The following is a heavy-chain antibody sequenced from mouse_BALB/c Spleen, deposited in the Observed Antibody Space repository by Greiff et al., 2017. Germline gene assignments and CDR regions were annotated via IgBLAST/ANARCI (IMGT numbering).Heavy chain of an antibody. V-gene: IGHV1S135*01. J-gene: IGHJ4*01. CDR3: ARGYYGNYAMDY. D-gene: IGHD2-1*01. Sequence: EVQLVESGPELGKPGASVKISCKASGYSFTGYNMYWVKQSHRKSLEWIGYIDPYNGGTSYNQKSKGKATLTVDKSSSTAYMHLNSLTSEDSAIYYCARGYYGNYAMDYWGQGTSVTVSS. CDR2: IDPYNGGT. CDR1: GYSFTGYN.